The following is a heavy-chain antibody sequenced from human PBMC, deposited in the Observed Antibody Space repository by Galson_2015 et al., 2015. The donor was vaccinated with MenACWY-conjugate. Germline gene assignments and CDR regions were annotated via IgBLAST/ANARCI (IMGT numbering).Heavy chain of an antibody. Sequence: SLRLSCAASGFTFSNYAMSWVRQAPGKGLEWVSGISGRTGSTYYADSVKGRLTISRDNPKNTLYLQMNSLRVEDTAIYYCARYRLDTSATTVLWGQGTLLTVSS. J-gene: IGHJ4*02. CDR2: ISGRTGST. D-gene: IGHD4-17*01. CDR3: ARYRLDTSATTVL. V-gene: IGHV3-23*01. CDR1: GFTFSNYA.